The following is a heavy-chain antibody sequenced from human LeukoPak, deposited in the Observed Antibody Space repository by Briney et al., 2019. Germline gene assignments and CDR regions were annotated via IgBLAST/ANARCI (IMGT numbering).Heavy chain of an antibody. CDR1: GFTFSTYS. V-gene: IGHV3-21*01. CDR3: ASSFPRRDDYISNYFDY. CDR2: IGSSGTYI. J-gene: IGHJ4*02. D-gene: IGHD5-24*01. Sequence: GGSLRLSCAASGFTFSTYSMNWVRQAPGRGLEWVSSIGSSGTYIYYADSMRGRFTISRDNSKNSLYLQMNSLRAEDTAVYYCASSFPRRDDYISNYFDYWGQGTLVTVSS.